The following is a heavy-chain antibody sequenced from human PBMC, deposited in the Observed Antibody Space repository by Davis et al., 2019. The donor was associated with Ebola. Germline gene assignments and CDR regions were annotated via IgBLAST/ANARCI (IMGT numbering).Heavy chain of an antibody. D-gene: IGHD1-1*01. CDR1: GFTFSSYG. CDR2: IWYDGSNK. Sequence: GESLKISCAASGFTFSSYGMHWVRQAPGKGLEWVAVIWYDGSNKYYADSVKGRFTISRDNSKNTLYLQINSLRADDTAVYYCAKDPTGHGSGNDYWGQGTLVTVSS. J-gene: IGHJ4*02. CDR3: AKDPTGHGSGNDY. V-gene: IGHV3-33*06.